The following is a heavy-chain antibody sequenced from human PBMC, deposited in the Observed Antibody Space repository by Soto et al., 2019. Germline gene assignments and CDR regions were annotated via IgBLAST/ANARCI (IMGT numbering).Heavy chain of an antibody. Sequence: LRRTLSLTCAGSGGSIISSNWWNWVRQPPGKGLEWIGEIYHSGSTYYKPSLKSRVAMSVDTSKNQFSLKLTSATAADTAVYYCARRDWSGSTSHFYFDYWGQGVLVTVSS. CDR1: GGSIISSNW. CDR2: IYHSGST. D-gene: IGHD3-9*01. CDR3: ARRDWSGSTSHFYFDY. V-gene: IGHV4-4*02. J-gene: IGHJ4*02.